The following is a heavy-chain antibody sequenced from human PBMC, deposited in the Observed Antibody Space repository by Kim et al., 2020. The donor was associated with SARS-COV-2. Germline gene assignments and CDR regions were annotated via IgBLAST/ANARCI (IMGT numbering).Heavy chain of an antibody. CDR2: IYYSGST. V-gene: IGHV4-59*01. D-gene: IGHD6-19*01. CDR3: ARAGRSSGWSHYYYYMDV. J-gene: IGHJ6*03. Sequence: SETLSLTCTVSGGSISSYYWSWIRQPPGKGLEWIGYIYYSGSTNYNPSLKSRVTISVDTSKNQFSLKLSSVTAADTAVYYCARAGRSSGWSHYYYYMDVWGKGTTVTVSS. CDR1: GGSISSYY.